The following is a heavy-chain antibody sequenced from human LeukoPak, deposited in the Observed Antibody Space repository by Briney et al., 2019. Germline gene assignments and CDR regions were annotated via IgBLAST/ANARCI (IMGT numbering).Heavy chain of an antibody. CDR2: ITWNSGNI. CDR1: GFTFDDYA. D-gene: IGHD5-24*01. V-gene: IGHV3-9*01. CDR3: AKALGGYNYWYFDL. J-gene: IGHJ2*01. Sequence: QPGGSLRLSCAASGFTFDDYAMHWVRQAPGKGLEWVSGITWNSGNIGYADSVKGRFTISRDNAKNSLYLQMNSLRAEDTALYYCAKALGGYNYWYFDLWGRGTLVTVSS.